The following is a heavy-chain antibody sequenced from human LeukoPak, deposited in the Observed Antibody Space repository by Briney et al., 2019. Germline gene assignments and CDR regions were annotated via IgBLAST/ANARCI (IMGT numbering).Heavy chain of an antibody. CDR3: ERESGLAGQGGFDI. J-gene: IGHJ3*02. D-gene: IGHD3-10*01. Sequence: PGGSLRLYCAASGFTFSNYEMHWVRQAPGKGLEYVSALSSNGGNTCYTNSVKGRFTISRDNSRNTLHIQMGSLRPEDMAVYYCERESGLAGQGGFDIWGQGTMVTVSS. CDR2: LSSNGGNT. V-gene: IGHV3-64*01. CDR1: GFTFSNYE.